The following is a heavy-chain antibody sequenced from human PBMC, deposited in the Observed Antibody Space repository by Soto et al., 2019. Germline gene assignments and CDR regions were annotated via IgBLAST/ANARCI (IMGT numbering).Heavy chain of an antibody. D-gene: IGHD3-3*01. CDR1: GFSFSDYW. CDR2: ISEDGSIS. Sequence: EVQLVESGGVLVQPGGSLRLCCAASGFSFSDYWMHWVRQPPGKGLVWVSHISEDGSISAYADSLKGRFTITRDNAKNTLFLQINGLRDEDTALYYCVRGTRGWSGMDYWGQGTLLTVSS. J-gene: IGHJ4*02. V-gene: IGHV3-74*01. CDR3: VRGTRGWSGMDY.